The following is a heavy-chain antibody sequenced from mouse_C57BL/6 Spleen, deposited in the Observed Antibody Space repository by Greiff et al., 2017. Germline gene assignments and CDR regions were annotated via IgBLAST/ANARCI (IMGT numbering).Heavy chain of an antibody. CDR2: IYPRSGNT. CDR3: ARSEDGYYHFDY. CDR1: GYTFTSYG. V-gene: IGHV1-81*01. D-gene: IGHD2-3*01. J-gene: IGHJ2*01. Sequence: QVQLKESGAELARPGASVKLSCKASGYTFTSYGISWVKQRTGQGLEWIGEIYPRSGNTYYNEKFKGKATLTADKSSSTAYMELRSLTSEDSAVYFCARSEDGYYHFDYWGQGTTLTVSS.